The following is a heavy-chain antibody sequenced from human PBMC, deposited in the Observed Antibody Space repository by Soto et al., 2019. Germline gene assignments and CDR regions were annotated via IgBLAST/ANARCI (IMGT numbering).Heavy chain of an antibody. Sequence: QVQLVESGGDLVKPGGSLRLSCAASGFSFSDYYMSWIRQAPGKGLEWVSFISSSGNTIYHADSVKGRFTISRDNAKKSLYLQMNSLRAEDTAVYYCARVKDDYPYYYGMDVWGQGTTVTVSS. V-gene: IGHV3-11*01. J-gene: IGHJ6*02. CDR2: ISSSGNTI. D-gene: IGHD4-17*01. CDR1: GFSFSDYY. CDR3: ARVKDDYPYYYGMDV.